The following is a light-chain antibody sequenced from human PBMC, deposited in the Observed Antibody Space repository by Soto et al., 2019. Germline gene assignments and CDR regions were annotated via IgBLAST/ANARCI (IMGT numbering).Light chain of an antibody. CDR3: QQYGGSPRT. Sequence: EIVLTQSPGTLSLSPGEGATLSCRASQSINSFVAWYQQRRGQAPRLLIHGASNRATGIPDRFSGSGSGTDFTLTISRLEPEDFAVYCCQQYGGSPRTFGQGTKVEVK. CDR2: GAS. CDR1: QSINSF. J-gene: IGKJ1*01. V-gene: IGKV3-20*01.